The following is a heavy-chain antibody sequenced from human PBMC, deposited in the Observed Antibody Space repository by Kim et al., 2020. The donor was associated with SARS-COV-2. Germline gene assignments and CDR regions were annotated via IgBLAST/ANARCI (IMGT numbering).Heavy chain of an antibody. CDR2: TYYRSKWYN. J-gene: IGHJ6*02. Sequence: SQTLSLTCAISGDSVSSNSAAWNWIRQSPSRGLEWLGRTYYRSKWYNDYAVSVKSRITINPDTYKNQFSLQLNSVTPEDTAVYYCARDPSGWARLVIQGYYYYGMDVWGQGTTVTVSS. D-gene: IGHD6-19*01. V-gene: IGHV6-1*01. CDR1: GDSVSSNSAA. CDR3: ARDPSGWARLVIQGYYYYGMDV.